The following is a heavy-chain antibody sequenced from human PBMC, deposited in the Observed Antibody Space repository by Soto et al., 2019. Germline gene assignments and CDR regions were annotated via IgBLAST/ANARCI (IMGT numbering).Heavy chain of an antibody. CDR3: AKDLEVVGATRWGFDT. CDR1: GFSFSAYA. V-gene: IGHV3-23*01. J-gene: IGHJ5*02. Sequence: GGSLRLSCAASGFSFSAYAMSWVRQAPGKGLEWVSGMTGSGGFTYYADSVKGRFTISRDNSKNTLYLQMDSLRDEDTAVYYCAKDLEVVGATRWGFDTWGQGTLVTVSS. CDR2: MTGSGGFT. D-gene: IGHD1-26*01.